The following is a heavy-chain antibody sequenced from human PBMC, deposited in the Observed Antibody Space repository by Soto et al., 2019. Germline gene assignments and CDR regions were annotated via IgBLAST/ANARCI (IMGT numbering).Heavy chain of an antibody. CDR3: ARHMREASGNFDY. CDR1: GASFSPNY. V-gene: IGHV4-59*01. Sequence: PSETLSLTCTVSGASFSPNYWAWIRQPPGKGLEWIGFIYYSGKTYYNPSLKSRVAISVDTSKNLFSLKLSSVIPADTAVYYCARHMREASGNFDYWGQGTLVTVSS. D-gene: IGHD1-26*01. J-gene: IGHJ4*02. CDR2: IYYSGKT.